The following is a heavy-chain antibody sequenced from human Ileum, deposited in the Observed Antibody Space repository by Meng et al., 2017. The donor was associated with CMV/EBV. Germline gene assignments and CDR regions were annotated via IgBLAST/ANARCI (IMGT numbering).Heavy chain of an antibody. V-gene: IGHV1-69*02. CDR3: ATSTATTSNWRRVWNL. CDR2: VIPVLNMA. Sequence: SVKVSCKALGDTFNTYTFNWVRQAPGQGLEWMGRVIPVLNMADSAQNFQGRVTIIADRSTSTVYLELTSLRSDDTAVYYCATSTATTSNWRRVWNLWVQGTEVTVSS. CDR1: GDTFNTYT. J-gene: IGHJ4*02. D-gene: IGHD1-1*01.